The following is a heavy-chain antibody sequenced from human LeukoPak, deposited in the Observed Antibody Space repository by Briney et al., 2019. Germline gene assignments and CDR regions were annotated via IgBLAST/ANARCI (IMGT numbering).Heavy chain of an antibody. J-gene: IGHJ6*03. D-gene: IGHD6-19*01. CDR3: ARALGWYYYYYMDV. CDR2: INHSGST. V-gene: IGHV4-34*01. CDR1: GGSFSGYY. Sequence: PSETLSLTCAVYGGSFSGYYWSWIRQPPGKGLEWIGEINHSGSTNYNPFLKSRVTISVDTSKNQFSLKLSSVTAADTAVYYCARALGWYYYYYMDVWGKGTTVTVSS.